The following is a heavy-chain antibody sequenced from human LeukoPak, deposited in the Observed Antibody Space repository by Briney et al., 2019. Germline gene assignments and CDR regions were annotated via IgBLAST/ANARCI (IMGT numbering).Heavy chain of an antibody. J-gene: IGHJ5*02. CDR1: GFTFTSYY. D-gene: IGHD3/OR15-3a*01. CDR3: ARSWWGTDWSLYDNWFDP. V-gene: IGHV1-46*01. CDR2: INPRGGST. Sequence: ASVKVSCATSGFTFTSYYMHWVRQAPGHGLEWMGMINPRGGSTNYAQEFQGRLTMTMDTSTSTVYMELTSLRTDDTALYYCARSWWGTDWSLYDNWFDPWGQGTLVTVSS.